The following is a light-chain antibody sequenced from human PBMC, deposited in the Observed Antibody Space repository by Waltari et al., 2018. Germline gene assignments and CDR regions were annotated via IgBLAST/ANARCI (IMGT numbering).Light chain of an antibody. V-gene: IGLV1-44*01. J-gene: IGLJ3*02. CDR2: RSD. CDR1: ASNIGGNL. CDR3: ASWDDSLNGHWV. Sequence: QSVLTQPPSASGTPGQRVTISCSGSASNIGGNLVNWYQQLPGKAPKLLIYRSDHRPSGGPDRCSASKTGTSASLAISGLQSEDEADYFCASWDDSLNGHWVFGGGTKVTVL.